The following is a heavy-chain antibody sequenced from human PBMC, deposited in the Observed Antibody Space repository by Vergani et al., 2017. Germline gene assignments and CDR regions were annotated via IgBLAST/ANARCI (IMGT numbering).Heavy chain of an antibody. D-gene: IGHD3-3*01. CDR1: GFTFSSYA. CDR2: ISGSGGST. V-gene: IGHV3-23*01. J-gene: IGHJ4*02. CDR3: AKDLRFRVVIIYIVSGTFDY. Sequence: EVQLLESGGGLVKPGGSLRLSCAASGFTFSSYAMSWVRQAPGKGLEWVAAISGSGGSTYYADPVKGRFTISRDNSTNTLYLQMNGLGAEDTAVYYCAKDLRFRVVIIYIVSGTFDYWGQGTLVTVSS.